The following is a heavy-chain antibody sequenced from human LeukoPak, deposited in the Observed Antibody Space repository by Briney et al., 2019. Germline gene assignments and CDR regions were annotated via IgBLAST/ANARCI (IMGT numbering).Heavy chain of an antibody. CDR1: GGSISSSSYY. D-gene: IGHD3-16*01. CDR2: IYYSGST. CDR3: ARGQDYVWGSPST. V-gene: IGHV4-39*07. Sequence: SETLSLTCTVSGGSISSSSYYWGWIRQPPGTGLEWIGSIYYSGSTYYNPSLKSRVTISVDTSKNQFSLKLSSVTAADTAVYYCARGQDYVWGSPSTWGQGTLVTVSS. J-gene: IGHJ5*02.